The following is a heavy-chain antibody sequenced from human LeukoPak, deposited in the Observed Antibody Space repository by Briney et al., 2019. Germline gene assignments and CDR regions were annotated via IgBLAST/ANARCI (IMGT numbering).Heavy chain of an antibody. V-gene: IGHV3-30-3*01. J-gene: IGHJ5*01. D-gene: IGHD1-1*01. CDR3: ARGASGTFPWFDS. CDR2: MSYNGNNK. CDR1: GFTFINYP. Sequence: GGSLRLSCAASGFTFINYPIHWVRQAPGKGLEWMAVMSYNGNNKYYADSVKGRFTISRDNSKTTLYLQMDRLGPGDTAVYYCARGASGTFPWFDSWGQGTLVTVSS.